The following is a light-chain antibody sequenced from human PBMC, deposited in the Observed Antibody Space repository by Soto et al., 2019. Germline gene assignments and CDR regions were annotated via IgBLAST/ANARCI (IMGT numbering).Light chain of an antibody. CDR1: SSDVGGSNF. CDR2: DVI. Sequence: QSALTQPRSVSGSPGQSVTISCTGASSDVGGSNFVSWYQQHPGKAPKLMIYDVIKRPSGVPDRFSGSKSGNTASLTISGLQAGDEADYYCCSNAGSSTVFGGGTKLTVL. CDR3: CSNAGSSTV. V-gene: IGLV2-11*01. J-gene: IGLJ3*02.